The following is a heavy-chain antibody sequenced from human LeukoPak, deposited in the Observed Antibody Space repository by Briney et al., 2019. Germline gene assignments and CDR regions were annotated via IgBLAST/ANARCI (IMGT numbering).Heavy chain of an antibody. D-gene: IGHD5-18*01. CDR2: INSDGSST. V-gene: IGHV3-74*01. CDR1: GFTFSSYW. CDR3: ARLGRRDTARGFDY. Sequence: GALSLSCAASGFTFSSYWMHWVRQAPGKGLVWVSRINSDGSSTSYADSVKGRFTISRDNAKNTLYLQMNSLRAEDTAVYYCARLGRRDTARGFDYWGQGTLVTVSS. J-gene: IGHJ4*02.